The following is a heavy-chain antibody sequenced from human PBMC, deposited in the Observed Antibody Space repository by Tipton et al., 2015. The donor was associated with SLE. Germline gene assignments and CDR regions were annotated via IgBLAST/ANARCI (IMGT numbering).Heavy chain of an antibody. CDR3: ARDPATAETRNYYDY. Sequence: LSLTCTVSGVSISSASYYWNWIRQPAGKGLEWIGRAYTTGSPYYNPSLESRVAISMDTSKNQFSLKLSSVTAADTAVYYCARDPATAETRNYYDYWGQGTLVTVSS. V-gene: IGHV4-61*02. CDR1: GVSISSASYY. J-gene: IGHJ4*02. D-gene: IGHD1-7*01. CDR2: AYTTGSP.